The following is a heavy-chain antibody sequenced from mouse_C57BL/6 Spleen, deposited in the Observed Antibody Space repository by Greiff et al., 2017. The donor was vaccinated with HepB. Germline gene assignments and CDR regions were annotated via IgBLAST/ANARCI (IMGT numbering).Heavy chain of an antibody. J-gene: IGHJ4*01. D-gene: IGHD2-1*01. V-gene: IGHV2-2*01. CDR2: IWSGGST. CDR3: ATYGNYEAMDY. Sequence: VKLVESGPGLVQPSQSLSITCTVSGFSLTSYGVHWVRQSPGKGLEWLGVIWSGGSTDYNAAFISRLSISKDNSKSQVFFKMNSLQADDTAIYYCATYGNYEAMDYWGQGTSVTVSS. CDR1: GFSLTSYG.